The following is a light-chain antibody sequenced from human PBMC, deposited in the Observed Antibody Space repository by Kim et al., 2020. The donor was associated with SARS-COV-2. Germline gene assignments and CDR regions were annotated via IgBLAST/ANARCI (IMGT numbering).Light chain of an antibody. Sequence: SPGKRATLSCRASQSVSSNYLAWYQQKPGQPPRLLIYDTSTRATGIPDRFSGSGSGTDYTLTISRLEPEDFVVYYCQQYGSSPLTFGVGTKVDIK. J-gene: IGKJ4*01. V-gene: IGKV3-20*01. CDR1: QSVSSNY. CDR3: QQYGSSPLT. CDR2: DTS.